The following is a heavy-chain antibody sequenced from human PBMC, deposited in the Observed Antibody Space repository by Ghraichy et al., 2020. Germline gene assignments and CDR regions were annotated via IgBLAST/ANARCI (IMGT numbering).Heavy chain of an antibody. D-gene: IGHD3-22*01. CDR3: TRVWITMIVVVILV. J-gene: IGHJ3*01. CDR1: GFTFGDYA. Sequence: GGSLRLSCTASGFTFGDYAMSWFRQAPGKGLEWVGFIRSKAYGGTTEYAASVKGRFTISRDDSKSIAYLQMNSLKTEDTAVYYCTRVWITMIVVVILVWGQGTMVTVSS. CDR2: IRSKAYGGTT. V-gene: IGHV3-49*03.